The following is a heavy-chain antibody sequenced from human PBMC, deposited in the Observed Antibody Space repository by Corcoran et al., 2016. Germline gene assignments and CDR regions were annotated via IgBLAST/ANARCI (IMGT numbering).Heavy chain of an antibody. CDR1: GGSISSHY. CDR2: IYYSGST. J-gene: IGHJ6*02. V-gene: IGHV4-59*11. Sequence: QVQLQESGPGLVKPSQTLSLTCTVSGGSISSHYWSGIRQAPGKGREWLGYIYYSGSTNYNPSLKSRVTISVDTSKNQFSLKLSSVTAADTAVYYGARDHPRAYSYYSSGHPKAYYYGMDVWGQGTTVTVSS. D-gene: IGHD3-22*01. CDR3: ARDHPRAYSYYSSGHPKAYYYGMDV.